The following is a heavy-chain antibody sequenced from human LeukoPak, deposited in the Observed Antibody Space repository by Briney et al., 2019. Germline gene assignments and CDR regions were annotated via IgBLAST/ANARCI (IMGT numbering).Heavy chain of an antibody. CDR2: ISSSSSYT. CDR1: GFTFSDYY. Sequence: GGSLRLSCAVSGFTFSDYYMSWIRQAPGKGLEWVSYISSSSSYTNYADSVKGRFTISRDNAKNSLHLQMNSPRAEDTAVYYCARAYSYGPDYWGQGTLVTVSS. J-gene: IGHJ4*02. V-gene: IGHV3-11*03. CDR3: ARAYSYGPDY. D-gene: IGHD5-18*01.